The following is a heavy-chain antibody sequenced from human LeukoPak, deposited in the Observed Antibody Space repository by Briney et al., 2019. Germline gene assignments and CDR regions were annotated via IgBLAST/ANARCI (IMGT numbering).Heavy chain of an antibody. J-gene: IGHJ3*02. Sequence: SETLSLTCAVSGYSISSGNYWGWIRQPAGKGLEWIGRIYTSGSTNYNPSLKSRVTISVDTSKNQFSLKLSSVTAADTAVYYCARGHPNYYVSFDIWGQGTMVTVSS. CDR2: IYTSGST. CDR3: ARGHPNYYVSFDI. D-gene: IGHD3-22*01. CDR1: GYSISSGNY. V-gene: IGHV4-61*02.